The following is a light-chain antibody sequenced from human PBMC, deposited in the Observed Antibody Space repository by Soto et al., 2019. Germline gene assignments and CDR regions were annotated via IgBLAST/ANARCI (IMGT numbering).Light chain of an antibody. V-gene: IGKV1-39*01. CDR3: XXXXSTPRT. Sequence: DIQMTQSPSSLSASVGDRVTITCRASQSISNYLNWYQQKPGKAPKLLMYAASSLQSGVPSRFGGSGSGTDFTLTISSLQPEXXXXXXXXXXXSTPRTFGQGTKVEIK. CDR2: AAS. J-gene: IGKJ1*01. CDR1: QSISNY.